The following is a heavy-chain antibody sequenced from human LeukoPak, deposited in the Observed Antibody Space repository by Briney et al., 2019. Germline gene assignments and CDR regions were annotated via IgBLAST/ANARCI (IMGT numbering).Heavy chain of an antibody. D-gene: IGHD3-3*01. CDR2: INPNSGGT. Sequence: GASVKVSCKASGYTFTGYYMHWVRQAPGQGLEWMGRINPNSGGTNYAQKFQGRVTMTTDTSTSTAYMELRSLRSDDTAVYYCVTVTTSFVDYWGQGTLVTVSS. J-gene: IGHJ4*02. V-gene: IGHV1-2*06. CDR1: GYTFTGYY. CDR3: VTVTTSFVDY.